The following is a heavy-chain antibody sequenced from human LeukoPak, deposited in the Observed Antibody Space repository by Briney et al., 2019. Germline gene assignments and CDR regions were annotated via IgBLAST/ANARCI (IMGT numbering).Heavy chain of an antibody. CDR3: ASADDILTGYLYY. D-gene: IGHD3-9*01. Sequence: ASVKVSCKASGYTFTGYYMHWVRQAPGQGLEWMGWINPNSGGTSYAQKFQGRVTMTRDTSISTAYMELSRLRSDDTAVYYCASADDILTGYLYYWGQGTLVTVSS. CDR1: GYTFTGYY. CDR2: INPNSGGT. V-gene: IGHV1-2*02. J-gene: IGHJ4*02.